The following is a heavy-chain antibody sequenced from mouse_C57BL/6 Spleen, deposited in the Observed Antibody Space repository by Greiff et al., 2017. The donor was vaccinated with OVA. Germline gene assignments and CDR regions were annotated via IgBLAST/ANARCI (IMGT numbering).Heavy chain of an antibody. CDR2: IDPEAGDT. Sequence: VQLQQSGAELVRPGASVKLSCTASGFNIKDYYMHWVKQRPEQGLEWIGRIDPEAGDTEYAPKFQGKATMTADTSSNTAYLQLSSLTSEDTAVYYGTTKTTVVEGWYFDVWGTGTTVTVSS. CDR3: TTKTTVVEGWYFDV. D-gene: IGHD1-1*01. J-gene: IGHJ1*03. CDR1: GFNIKDYY. V-gene: IGHV14-1*01.